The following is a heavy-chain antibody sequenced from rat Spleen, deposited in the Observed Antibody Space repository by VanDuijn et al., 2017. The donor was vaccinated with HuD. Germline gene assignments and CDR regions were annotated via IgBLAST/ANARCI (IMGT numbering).Heavy chain of an antibody. CDR3: ARRGDSVYWNFDF. V-gene: IGHV5-29*01. Sequence: EVQLVESGGGLVQTGRSLTLPCAASGFIFSNYAMAWVRQAPTKGLEWVATIIYDGSSTYYRDSVKGRFTISRANAKRTLYLQMDSLRSEDPATYYCARRGDSVYWNFDFWGPGTMVTVSS. J-gene: IGHJ1*01. CDR1: GFIFSNYA. CDR2: IIYDGSST. D-gene: IGHD4-3*01.